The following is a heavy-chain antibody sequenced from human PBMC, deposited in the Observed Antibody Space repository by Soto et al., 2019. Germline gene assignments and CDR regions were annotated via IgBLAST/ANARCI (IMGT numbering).Heavy chain of an antibody. Sequence: SATMSLTCSVSGDSCSTDNYYWHGIRPPPVNCLEWIGYIYYSGTTNYNSYLKSRLSLSVDMSKNQFSLKLASVTAADTAVYFCARSQRGRTAFTFDYWGQGALVTVSS. V-gene: IGHV4-61*01. CDR3: ARSQRGRTAFTFDY. D-gene: IGHD3-16*01. CDR2: IYYSGTT. CDR1: GDSCSTDNYY. J-gene: IGHJ4*02.